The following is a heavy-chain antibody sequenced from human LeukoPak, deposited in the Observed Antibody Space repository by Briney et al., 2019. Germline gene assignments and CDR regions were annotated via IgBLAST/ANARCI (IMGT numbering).Heavy chain of an antibody. J-gene: IGHJ4*02. Sequence: ASVKVSCKASGGTFSSYTISWVRQAPGQGLEWMGRIIPILGIANYAQKFQGRVTITADKSTSTAYMELSSLRSDDTAVYYCATLWEASMVTKGNWGQGTLVTVSS. V-gene: IGHV1-69*02. CDR3: ATLWEASMVTKGN. CDR2: IIPILGIA. CDR1: GGTFSSYT. D-gene: IGHD3-10*01.